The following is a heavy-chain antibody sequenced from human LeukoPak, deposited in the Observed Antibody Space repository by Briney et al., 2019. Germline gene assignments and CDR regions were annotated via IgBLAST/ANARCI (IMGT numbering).Heavy chain of an antibody. CDR3: ARLTFGDDY. V-gene: IGHV3-66*01. Sequence: GGSLRLSCAASGFTVSSNYINWVRQAPGKGLEWVSLIYGSTSADYADSVKGRFTISRDPSMNTVYLQMKSLRAEETAVYYCARLTFGDDYWGQGTLVTVSS. J-gene: IGHJ4*02. D-gene: IGHD4-17*01. CDR1: GFTVSSNY. CDR2: IYGSTSA.